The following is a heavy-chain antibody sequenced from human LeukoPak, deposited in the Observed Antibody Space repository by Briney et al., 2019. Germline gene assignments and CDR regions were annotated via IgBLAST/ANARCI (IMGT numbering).Heavy chain of an antibody. Sequence: ASVKVSCKASGYTFTDYYMHWVRQAPGQGLEWMGWINPYSGATNYAQKFQGRVTMTRDTSISTAYMKLSRLRSDDTAVYYCARDRTAMVRGVINYWGQGTLVTVSS. CDR2: INPYSGAT. D-gene: IGHD3-10*01. V-gene: IGHV1-2*02. CDR1: GYTFTDYY. CDR3: ARDRTAMVRGVINY. J-gene: IGHJ4*02.